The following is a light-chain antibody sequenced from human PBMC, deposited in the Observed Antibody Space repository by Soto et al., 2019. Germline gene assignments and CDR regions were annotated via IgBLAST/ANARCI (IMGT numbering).Light chain of an antibody. V-gene: IGKV3-15*01. CDR1: QSVSNN. J-gene: IGKJ1*01. Sequence: EIVLTQSPGTLSLSPGEGATPSCRASQSVSNNYLAWYQQKPGQAPRLLIYDSSSRATGVPARFRGSGSGTEFSLAISSRQSEDFAVYYCQQYYNWPQTWTFGQGTKVDIK. CDR2: DSS. CDR3: QQYYNWPQTWT.